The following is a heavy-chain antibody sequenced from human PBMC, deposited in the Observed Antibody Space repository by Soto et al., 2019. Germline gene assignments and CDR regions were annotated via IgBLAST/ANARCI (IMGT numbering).Heavy chain of an antibody. Sequence: GGSLRLSCAASGFTFSSYDMHWVRQATGKGLEWVSAIGTAGDTYYPGSVKGRFTISRENAKNSVYLQMNSLRAGDTAVYYCARGLAPLYDYIWGSSSGAFDIWGQGTMVTVSS. CDR3: ARGLAPLYDYIWGSSSGAFDI. J-gene: IGHJ3*02. CDR1: GFTFSSYD. D-gene: IGHD3-16*01. CDR2: IGTAGDT. V-gene: IGHV3-13*01.